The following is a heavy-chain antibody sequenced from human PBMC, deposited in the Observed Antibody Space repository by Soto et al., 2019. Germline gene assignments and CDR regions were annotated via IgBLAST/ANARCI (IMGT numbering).Heavy chain of an antibody. CDR3: AKGYSSALGP. CDR2: IRGSDGNT. J-gene: IGHJ4*02. V-gene: IGHV3-23*01. CDR1: GFTFSNYA. Sequence: EVQLLESGGGLVQPGGSLSLSCAASGFTFSNYAMSWFRQATGKGLEWVSVIRGSDGNTYYADSVKGRFTISRDNSKSTLSLRMNSLRAEDTAVYYCAKGYSSALGPWGQGTLVTVSS. D-gene: IGHD6-19*01.